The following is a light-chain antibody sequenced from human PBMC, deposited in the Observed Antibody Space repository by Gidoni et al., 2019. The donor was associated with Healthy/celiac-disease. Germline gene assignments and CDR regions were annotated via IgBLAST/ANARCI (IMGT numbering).Light chain of an antibody. CDR1: NIGSKN. CDR2: RDS. V-gene: IGLV3-9*01. Sequence: SYELTQPLPVSVALGQTARITWGGNNIGSKNVHWYQQKPGQAPVLVIYRDSNRPSGIPERFSGSNSGNTATLTISRAQAGDEADYYCQVWDSSTVVFGGGTKLTVL. CDR3: QVWDSSTVV. J-gene: IGLJ2*01.